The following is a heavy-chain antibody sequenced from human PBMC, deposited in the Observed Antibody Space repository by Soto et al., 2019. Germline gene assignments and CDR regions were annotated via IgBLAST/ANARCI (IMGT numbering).Heavy chain of an antibody. CDR1: GGTFSSYA. V-gene: IGHV1-69*13. CDR3: ARMRGGWPFDY. J-gene: IGHJ4*02. CDR2: IIPIFGTA. Sequence: SVKVSGKASGGTFSSYAISWVRQAPGQGLEWMGGIIPIFGTANYAQKFQGRVTITADESTSKAYMELSSLRSEDTAVYYCARMRGGWPFDYWGQGTLVTVSS. D-gene: IGHD6-19*01.